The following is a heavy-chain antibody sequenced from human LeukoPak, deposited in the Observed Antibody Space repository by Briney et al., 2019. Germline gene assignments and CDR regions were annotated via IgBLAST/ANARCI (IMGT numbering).Heavy chain of an antibody. CDR3: AKDLPPKWELPFDAFDI. D-gene: IGHD1-26*01. CDR1: GFTFSSYG. CDR2: ISYDGRNE. J-gene: IGHJ3*02. Sequence: GGSLRLSCAASGFTFSSYGMHWVREAPGKGLEWVAVISYDGRNEYYANSLKGRFTISRDNSKNTLYLQMNSLRAEDTAVYYCAKDLPPKWELPFDAFDIRGQGTMVTVSS. V-gene: IGHV3-30*18.